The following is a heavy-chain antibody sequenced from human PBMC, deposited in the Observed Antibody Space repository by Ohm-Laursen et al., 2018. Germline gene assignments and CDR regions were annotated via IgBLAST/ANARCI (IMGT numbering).Heavy chain of an antibody. CDR3: ATELLDGTSYYYDSSGYYYGY. J-gene: IGHJ4*02. V-gene: IGHV1-2*02. Sequence: GASVKVSCKASGYTFTGYYMHWVRQAPGQGLEWMGWINPNSGGTNYAQKFQGRVTMTRDTSISTAYMELSRLRSDDTAVYYCATELLDGTSYYYDSSGYYYGYWGQGTLVTVSS. D-gene: IGHD3-22*01. CDR2: INPNSGGT. CDR1: GYTFTGYY.